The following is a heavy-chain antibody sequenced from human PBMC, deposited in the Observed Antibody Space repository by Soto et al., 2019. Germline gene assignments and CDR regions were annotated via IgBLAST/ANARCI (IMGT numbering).Heavy chain of an antibody. V-gene: IGHV3-30*19. CDR3: ARWGTTGGFDL. Sequence: QLQLVESGGGVVQPGTSLRLSCTASGFMFKSYVMHWVRQAPGKGLEWVALTSYNGNDKYYGDSVKGRFTVSRDNSKNTLHLQRDSLRPDNTALYYCARWGTTGGFDLWGQGTLVSVSS. CDR1: GFMFKSYV. D-gene: IGHD3-16*01. CDR2: TSYNGNDK. J-gene: IGHJ4*02.